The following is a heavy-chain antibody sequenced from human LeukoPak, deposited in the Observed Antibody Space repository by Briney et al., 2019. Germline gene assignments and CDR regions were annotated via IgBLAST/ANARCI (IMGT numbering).Heavy chain of an antibody. V-gene: IGHV1-69*01. CDR1: GGSVSNHA. CDR2: IIPIYGTT. CDR3: ARAKACSSTTCPFDI. J-gene: IGHJ3*02. D-gene: IGHD2-2*01. Sequence: ASVTVSCKASGGSVSNHAINWVRQAPGQGPEWMGRIIPIYGTTDYAQKFQGRLTITADDSTSAIYMDLRGLKSEDTAVYYCARAKACSSTTCPFDIWGQGTMVTVSS.